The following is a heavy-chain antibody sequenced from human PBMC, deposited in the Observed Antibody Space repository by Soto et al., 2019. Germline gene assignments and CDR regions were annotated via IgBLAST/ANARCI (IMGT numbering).Heavy chain of an antibody. CDR2: ISNGGAAI. J-gene: IGHJ5*02. V-gene: IGHV3-48*03. Sequence: GGSLRLSCAASGFNFKNYEMTWVRQAPGRGLEWVSYISNGGAAIDYADSVKGRFTVSRDNAKNSLYLQMTSLRAEDTAVYFCARASTGSGTYGWFDPWGQGTLVTVSS. D-gene: IGHD3-10*01. CDR1: GFNFKNYE. CDR3: ARASTGSGTYGWFDP.